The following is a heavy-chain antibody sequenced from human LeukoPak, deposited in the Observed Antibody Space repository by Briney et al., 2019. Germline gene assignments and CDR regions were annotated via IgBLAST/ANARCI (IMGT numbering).Heavy chain of an antibody. V-gene: IGHV1-2*02. Sequence: GASVKVSCKASGYTFTDYYMNWVRQAPGQGLEWMGWINPNSGGTNYAQKFQGRVTMTRDTSISTAYMELSRLRSDDTAVYYCARDRVGAAVAFDIWGQGTMVTVSS. CDR1: GYTFTDYY. D-gene: IGHD1-26*01. CDR2: INPNSGGT. CDR3: ARDRVGAAVAFDI. J-gene: IGHJ3*02.